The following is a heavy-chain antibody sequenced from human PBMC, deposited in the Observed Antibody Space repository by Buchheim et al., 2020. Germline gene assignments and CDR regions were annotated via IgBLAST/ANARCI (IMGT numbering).Heavy chain of an antibody. J-gene: IGHJ6*03. Sequence: QVQLQESGPGLVKPSETLSLTCTVSGGSINNYYWSWIRQPPGKGLEWIGEMSHRGSPNYNPSLKSRVTISLDTSKNQFSLELRSVTAADTAVYYCARGGLLVRYQDYMDVWGKGTT. D-gene: IGHD2-2*01. CDR2: MSHRGSP. CDR3: ARGGLLVRYQDYMDV. V-gene: IGHV4-59*12. CDR1: GGSINNYY.